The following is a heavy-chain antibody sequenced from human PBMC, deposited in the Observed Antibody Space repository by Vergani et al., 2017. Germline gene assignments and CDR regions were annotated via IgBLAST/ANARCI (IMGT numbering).Heavy chain of an antibody. J-gene: IGHJ3*01. CDR3: AKAIGGIDDYGDYGEDFNAFDV. V-gene: IGHV3-30*18. CDR1: GFTFSSYG. CDR2: ISYDGINK. Sequence: QVQLVESGGGVVQPGRSLRLSCAASGFTFSSYGMHWVRQAPGKGLEWVAGISYDGINKYYADSVKGRFTISRDNSKNTLYLQMNSLRAEDTAVYYWAKAIGGIDDYGDYGEDFNAFDVWGQGTMVTVSS. D-gene: IGHD4-17*01.